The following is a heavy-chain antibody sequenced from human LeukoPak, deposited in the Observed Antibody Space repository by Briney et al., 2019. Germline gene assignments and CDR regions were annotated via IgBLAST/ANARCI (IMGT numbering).Heavy chain of an antibody. CDR1: GFTFSSYG. Sequence: GGTLRLSCAASGFTFSSYGMSWVRQAPGKGLEWVSAISGSGGSTYYADSVKGRFTISRDNSKNTLYLQMNSLRAEDTAVYYCANLRSGYDLTRYFDYWGQGTLVTVSS. J-gene: IGHJ4*02. CDR2: ISGSGGST. D-gene: IGHD5-12*01. V-gene: IGHV3-23*01. CDR3: ANLRSGYDLTRYFDY.